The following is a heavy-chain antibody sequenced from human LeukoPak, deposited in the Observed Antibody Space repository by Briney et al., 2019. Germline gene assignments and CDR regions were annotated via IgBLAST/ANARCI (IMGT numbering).Heavy chain of an antibody. Sequence: PGGSLRLSCAASGFTFSSHWMHWVRQAPGKGLVWVSRINSDGSITSYADFVKGRFTISRDNAKNTLYLQMNSLRAEDTAVYYCARDLAGYYENTAYWGQGTLVTVSS. CDR2: INSDGSIT. CDR3: ARDLAGYYENTAY. V-gene: IGHV3-74*01. J-gene: IGHJ4*02. CDR1: GFTFSSHW. D-gene: IGHD3-9*01.